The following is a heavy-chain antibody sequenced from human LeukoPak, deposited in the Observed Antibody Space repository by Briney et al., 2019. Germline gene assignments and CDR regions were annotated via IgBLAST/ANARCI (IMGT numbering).Heavy chain of an antibody. J-gene: IGHJ5*02. V-gene: IGHV1-69*01. CDR1: GGTFSSYA. Sequence: SVKVSCKASGGTFSSYAISWVRQAPGQGLEWMGGIIPIFGTANYAQKFQGRVTITADESTSTAYMELSSLRPENTAVYYCASSHFNIVVVPAAKEGWFDPWGQGTLVTVSS. CDR3: ASSHFNIVVVPAAKEGWFDP. CDR2: IIPIFGTA. D-gene: IGHD2-2*01.